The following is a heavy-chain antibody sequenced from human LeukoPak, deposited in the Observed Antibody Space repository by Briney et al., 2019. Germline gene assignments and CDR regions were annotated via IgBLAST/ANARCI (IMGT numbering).Heavy chain of an antibody. J-gene: IGHJ5*02. CDR2: IYTSGST. CDR3: ARGEKRITIFGVVIIPTVWFDP. D-gene: IGHD3-3*01. Sequence: PSETLSLTCTVSGGSISSGSYYWSWIRQPAGKGLEWIGRIYTSGSTNYNPSLKSRVTISVDTSKNQFSLKLSSVTAADTAVYYCARGEKRITIFGVVIIPTVWFDPWGQGTLVTVSS. CDR1: GGSISSGSYY. V-gene: IGHV4-61*02.